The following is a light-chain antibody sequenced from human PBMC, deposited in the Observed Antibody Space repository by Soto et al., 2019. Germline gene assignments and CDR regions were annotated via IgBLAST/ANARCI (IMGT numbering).Light chain of an antibody. J-gene: IGKJ5*01. CDR2: GAS. CDR1: QSVSTN. Sequence: MPQSPATLSVSPGERATLSCRASQSVSTNLAWYQHKPGQAPRLLISGASTRATGLPARFSGSGSGTEFTLTISSLQSEDFAVYYCQQYNNWPPITFGQGTRWRL. V-gene: IGKV3-15*01. CDR3: QQYNNWPPIT.